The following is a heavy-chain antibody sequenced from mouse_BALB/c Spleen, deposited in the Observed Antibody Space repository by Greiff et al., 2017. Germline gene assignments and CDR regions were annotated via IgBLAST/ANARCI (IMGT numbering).Heavy chain of an antibody. D-gene: IGHD1-1*01. CDR1: GFSLTSYG. CDR2: IWSGGST. Sequence: VKLMESGPGLVQPSQSLSITCTVSGFSLTSYGVHWVRQSPGKGLEWLGVIWSGGSTDYNAAFISRLSISKDNSKSQVFFKMNSLQADDTAIYYCVRKYYYGSSYGYFDVWGAGTTVTVSS. J-gene: IGHJ1*01. CDR3: VRKYYYGSSYGYFDV. V-gene: IGHV2-2-2*01.